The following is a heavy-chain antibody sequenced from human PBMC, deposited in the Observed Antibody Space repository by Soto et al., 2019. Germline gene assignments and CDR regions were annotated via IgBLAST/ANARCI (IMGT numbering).Heavy chain of an antibody. V-gene: IGHV4-31*03. Sequence: PSETLSLTCTVSGGSISSDANFWIWIRQLPGRVLEWIGYISYTGRTYYTPSLNSRLTISLDTSKNLFSLRLSAVTAADTAVYFCARGSFSSSSSWFDPWGQGTLVTVSS. CDR1: GGSISSDANF. CDR2: ISYTGRT. J-gene: IGHJ5*02. D-gene: IGHD6-6*01. CDR3: ARGSFSSSSSWFDP.